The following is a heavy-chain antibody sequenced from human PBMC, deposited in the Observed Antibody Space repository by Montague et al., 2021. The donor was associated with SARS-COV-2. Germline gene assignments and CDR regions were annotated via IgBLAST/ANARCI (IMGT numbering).Heavy chain of an antibody. CDR2: ISWNSGNI. V-gene: IGHV3-9*01. CDR3: AKGVVYQLLHVGGRYYYYMDV. Sequence: SLRLSCPASGFTFGNYAMHWVRQAPGKGLEWVSGISWNSGNIGYADSVKGRFTISRDNAKNSLYLQMNSLRAEDTALYYCAKGVVYQLLHVGGRYYYYMDVWGKGTPATVSS. CDR1: GFTFGNYA. J-gene: IGHJ6*03. D-gene: IGHD2-2*01.